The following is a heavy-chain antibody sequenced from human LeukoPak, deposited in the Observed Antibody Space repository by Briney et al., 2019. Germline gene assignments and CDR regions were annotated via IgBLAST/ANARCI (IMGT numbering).Heavy chain of an antibody. V-gene: IGHV3-7*05. CDR3: ARDPYSSSWSYGMDV. J-gene: IGHJ6*02. Sequence: PGGSLRLSCTASGFTFSSYWMSWVRQTPEKGLEWVANIKQDGSEKVYVDSVKGRFTISRDNAKSSLYLQMSGLRAEDTAVYYCARDPYSSSWSYGMDVWGQGTRSPSP. D-gene: IGHD6-13*01. CDR2: IKQDGSEK. CDR1: GFTFSSYW.